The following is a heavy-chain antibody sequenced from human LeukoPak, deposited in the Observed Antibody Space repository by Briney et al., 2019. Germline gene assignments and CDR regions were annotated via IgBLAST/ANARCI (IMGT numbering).Heavy chain of an antibody. D-gene: IGHD4-17*01. J-gene: IGHJ4*02. CDR2: VLYDGSNK. V-gene: IGHV3-33*01. CDR3: ARVSYGDYYDY. Sequence: PGGSLRLACAAAGFTFSSYCIGSVRQAPGKGMEWVAVVLYDGSNKYYADSVKGRFTNSGDNSKNTLYLQMNSLRAEDTAVYYCARVSYGDYYDYWGQGTLVTVSS. CDR1: GFTFSSYC.